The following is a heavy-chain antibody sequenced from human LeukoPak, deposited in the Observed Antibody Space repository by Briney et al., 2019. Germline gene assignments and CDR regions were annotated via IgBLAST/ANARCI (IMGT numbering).Heavy chain of an antibody. Sequence: SETLSLTCVVSGDSISSGGYSWSWIRQTPGKGLEWIAYIHDSGSTYNNPSLKSRLSISIDTSKNQFSLKLNSVSAADTAVYYCARVVAAAGNNWFDPWGQGTLVTVSS. CDR2: IHDSGST. J-gene: IGHJ5*02. V-gene: IGHV4-30-4*07. D-gene: IGHD6-13*01. CDR3: ARVVAAAGNNWFDP. CDR1: GDSISSGGYS.